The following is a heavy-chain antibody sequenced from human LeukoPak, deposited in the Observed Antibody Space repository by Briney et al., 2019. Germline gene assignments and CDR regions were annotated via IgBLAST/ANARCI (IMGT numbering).Heavy chain of an antibody. CDR1: GYTFTGYY. V-gene: IGHV1-2*04. CDR3: ATHYYDSSGYLDY. CDR2: INPNSGGT. D-gene: IGHD3-22*01. J-gene: IGHJ4*02. Sequence: ASVKVSCKASGYTFTGYYMHWVRQAPGQGLEWMGWINPNSGGTNYAQKFQGWVTMTRDTSISTAYMELSRLRSDDTAVYYCATHYYDSSGYLDYWGQGTLVTVSS.